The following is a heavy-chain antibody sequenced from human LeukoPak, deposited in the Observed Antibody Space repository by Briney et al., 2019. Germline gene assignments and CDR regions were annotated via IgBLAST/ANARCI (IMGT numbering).Heavy chain of an antibody. Sequence: GGPLRLSCAASRFTFGLYTMKWVRQAPGTGLEWVSSISSGSSYIHYADSVKGRFTISRDNAMNSLFLQMNSLRAEDTAVYYCARRYCSGGTCYFFDYWGQGTLVTVSS. CDR3: ARRYCSGGTCYFFDY. D-gene: IGHD2-15*01. CDR1: RFTFGLYT. J-gene: IGHJ4*02. V-gene: IGHV3-21*01. CDR2: ISSGSSYI.